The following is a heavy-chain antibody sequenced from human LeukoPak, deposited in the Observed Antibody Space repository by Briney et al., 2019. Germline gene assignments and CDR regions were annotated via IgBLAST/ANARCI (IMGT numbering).Heavy chain of an antibody. V-gene: IGHV4-59*01. CDR3: ARDGGMVRGVIAPSNWFDP. Sequence: SETLSLTCTVSGGSISSYYWSWIRQPPGKGLEWIGYIYYSGSTNYNPSLKSRVTISVGTSKNQFSLKLSSVTAADTAVYYCARDGGMVRGVIAPSNWFDPWGQGTLVTVSS. CDR1: GGSISSYY. D-gene: IGHD3-10*01. J-gene: IGHJ5*02. CDR2: IYYSGST.